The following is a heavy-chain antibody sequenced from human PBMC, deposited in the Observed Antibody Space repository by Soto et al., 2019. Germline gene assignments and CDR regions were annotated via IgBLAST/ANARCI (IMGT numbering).Heavy chain of an antibody. Sequence: PGGSLRLSCAWSGFTFSTYTLNWVRQAPGHGLEWVASINGRSNYLYYSGSVKGRFTISRDNAKNSLYLQMNRLRAEDTAIYYCAREDGKVGGSSAFDFWGLGSLVTVSS. D-gene: IGHD1-26*01. J-gene: IGHJ4*02. CDR2: INGRSNYL. CDR1: GFTFSTYT. CDR3: AREDGKVGGSSAFDF. V-gene: IGHV3-21*01.